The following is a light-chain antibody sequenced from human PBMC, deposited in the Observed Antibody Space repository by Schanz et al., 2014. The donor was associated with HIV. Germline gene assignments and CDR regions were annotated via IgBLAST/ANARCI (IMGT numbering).Light chain of an antibody. CDR3: QQLNSFPYT. CDR1: QGISTW. J-gene: IGKJ2*01. V-gene: IGKV1-12*01. CDR2: GAS. Sequence: DIQMTQSPSTLSASVGDRVTITCRASQGISTWLAWYQQTPGKAPKLLIYGASTLQSGVPSRFSGSGSGTDFTLTINGLQPDDFATYYCQQLNSFPYTFGQGTMLEI.